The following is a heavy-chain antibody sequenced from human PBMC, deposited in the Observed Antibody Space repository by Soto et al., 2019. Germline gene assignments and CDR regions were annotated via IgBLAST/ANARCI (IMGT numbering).Heavy chain of an antibody. J-gene: IGHJ6*02. CDR2: IIPIFGTA. Sequence: GASVKVSCKASGGTFSSYAISWVRQAPGQGLEWTGGIIPIFGTANYAQKFQGRVTITADESTSTAYMELSSLRSEDTAVYYCARDGSNYGYYYYYGMDVWGQGTTVTVSS. CDR3: ARDGSNYGYYYYYGMDV. V-gene: IGHV1-69*13. CDR1: GGTFSSYA. D-gene: IGHD4-4*01.